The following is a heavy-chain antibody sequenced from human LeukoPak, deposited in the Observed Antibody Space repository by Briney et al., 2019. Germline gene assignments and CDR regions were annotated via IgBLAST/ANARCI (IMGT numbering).Heavy chain of an antibody. Sequence: GGSLRLSCAASGFTFSSYSMNWVRQAPGKGLEWVSSISSSSSYIYYADSVKGRFTISRDNAKNSLYLQMNSLRAEDTAVYYCARGRDFWSGYYTGSVGNDAFDIWGQGTMVTVSS. V-gene: IGHV3-21*01. CDR2: ISSSSSYI. CDR1: GFTFSSYS. J-gene: IGHJ3*02. D-gene: IGHD3-3*01. CDR3: ARGRDFWSGYYTGSVGNDAFDI.